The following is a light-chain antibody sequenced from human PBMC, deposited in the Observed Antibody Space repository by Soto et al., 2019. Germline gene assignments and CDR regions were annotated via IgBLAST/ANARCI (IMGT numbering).Light chain of an antibody. V-gene: IGKV3-20*01. CDR3: QQYGTSPYT. Sequence: ETVLTQSPGTLSLSLGERATLSCRASQSVTSSDLAWYQQKPGQAPRLLIYGASSRATGIPDRFSGSGSGTDFSLTISRLEPEDFAVYYCQQYGTSPYTFGQGTKLEIK. CDR2: GAS. J-gene: IGKJ2*01. CDR1: QSVTSSD.